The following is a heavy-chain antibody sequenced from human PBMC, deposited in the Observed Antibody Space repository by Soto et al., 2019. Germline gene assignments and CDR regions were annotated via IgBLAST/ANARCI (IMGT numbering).Heavy chain of an antibody. Sequence: PSETLSLTCTVSGVSIRSGDYYWSWIRQPPGQGLEWIGYIYYSGNTYYNPSIKSRVTISVYTSKNQFSLNLSSVPAAYTAVYYCASARKQATIFGVVILPRLVIWGQGTRGTGSS. CDR2: IYYSGNT. V-gene: IGHV4-30-4*01. J-gene: IGHJ3*02. CDR1: GVSIRSGDYY. CDR3: ASARKQATIFGVVILPRLVI. D-gene: IGHD3-3*01.